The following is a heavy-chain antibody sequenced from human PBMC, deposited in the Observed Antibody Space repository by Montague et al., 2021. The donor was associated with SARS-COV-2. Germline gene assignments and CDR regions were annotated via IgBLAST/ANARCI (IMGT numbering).Heavy chain of an antibody. J-gene: IGHJ4*02. V-gene: IGHV4-59*01. CDR2: IYYSGST. CDR3: ASPGGYCTGGSCYYVY. Sequence: SETLSLICSVSGGSISTYYWSWIRQPPGKGLVWIGYIYYSGSTNYNPSLKSRVTISIDTSKNQFSLELSSVTAADMAVYYCASPGGYCTGGSCYYVYWGQGTLVTVSS. CDR1: GGSISTYY. D-gene: IGHD2-15*01.